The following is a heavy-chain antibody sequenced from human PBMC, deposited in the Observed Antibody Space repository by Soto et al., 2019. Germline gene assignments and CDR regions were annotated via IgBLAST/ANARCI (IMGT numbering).Heavy chain of an antibody. D-gene: IGHD6-6*01. CDR3: AKDPRLEGADY. V-gene: IGHV3-23*01. CDR1: GFTFSNYA. J-gene: IGHJ4*02. CDR2: ISGSGDST. Sequence: EVQLLESGGGLVQPGGSLRLSCAASGFTFSNYAINWVRQAPGKGLEWVSTISGSGDSTYYADSVTGRFTISRDNSKNTLYLQMNSLRAEDTAVDYCAKDPRLEGADYWGQGTLVTVSS.